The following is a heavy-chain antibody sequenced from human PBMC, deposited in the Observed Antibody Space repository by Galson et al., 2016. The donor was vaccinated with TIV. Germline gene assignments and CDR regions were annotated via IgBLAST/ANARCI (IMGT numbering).Heavy chain of an antibody. D-gene: IGHD3-22*01. J-gene: IGHJ4*02. V-gene: IGHV1-2*06. CDR3: ARSYYYDSNAYYFDY. CDR2: INPNSGAT. CDR1: GYMFTAYF. Sequence: SVKVSCKASGYMFTAYFIHWVRQAPGQGLEWMGRINPNSGATDYAQKFQGRVTMTRDTPISTAYMELSRLTYDDTAVYYCARSYYYDSNAYYFDYWGQGTLVTVSS.